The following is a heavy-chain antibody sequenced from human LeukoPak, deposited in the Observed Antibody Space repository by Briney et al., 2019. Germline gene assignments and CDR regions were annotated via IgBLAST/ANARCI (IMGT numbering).Heavy chain of an antibody. CDR3: ARDYPYLSGNSASLLDY. CDR2: ISYSGST. CDR1: GGFISSYY. Sequence: SEALSLTCTVSGGFISSYYWSWIRQPPGKGLEWIGFISYSGSTYYNPSLKSRVTMSVDTSKNQFSLNLRSVTAADTAVYYCARDYPYLSGNSASLLDYWGQGTLVTVSS. D-gene: IGHD4-23*01. V-gene: IGHV4-59*12. J-gene: IGHJ4*02.